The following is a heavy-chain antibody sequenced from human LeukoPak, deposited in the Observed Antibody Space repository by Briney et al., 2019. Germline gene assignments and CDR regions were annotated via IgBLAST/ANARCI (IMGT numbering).Heavy chain of an antibody. V-gene: IGHV4-30-4*01. CDR2: IYYSGST. J-gene: IGHJ5*02. D-gene: IGHD2-2*01. CDR1: GGSISSGDYY. CDR3: ARLSVVVVVPAANDWFDP. Sequence: SETLSLTCTVSGGSISSGDYYWSWIRQPPGKGLEWIGYIYYSGSTYYNPSLKSRVTISVDTSKNQFSLKLSSVAAADTAVYYCARLSVVVVVPAANDWFDPWGQGTLVTVSS.